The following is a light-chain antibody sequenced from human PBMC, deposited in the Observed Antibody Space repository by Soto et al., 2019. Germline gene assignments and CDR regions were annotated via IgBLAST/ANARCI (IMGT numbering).Light chain of an antibody. V-gene: IGLV2-8*01. CDR1: SSDVGDYNY. CDR3: CSYAGVSTYVL. J-gene: IGLJ2*01. CDR2: EVS. Sequence: QSVLTQPPSASGTPGQSVTIPCTGTSSDVGDYNYVSWYQQHPGKAPKLMIYEVSRRPSGVPDRFSGSKSGNTASLTVSGLQAEDEADYYCCSYAGVSTYVLFGGGTKLTVL.